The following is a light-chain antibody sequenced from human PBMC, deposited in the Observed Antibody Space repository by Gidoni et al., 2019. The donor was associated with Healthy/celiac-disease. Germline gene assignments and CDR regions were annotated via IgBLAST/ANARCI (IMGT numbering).Light chain of an antibody. CDR3: SSYTSSSTLYVV. Sequence: QSALTQPASVSRPPGQSITISCTGPSSDVGGYNYVSWYQQHPGKAPKLMIYEVSNRPSGVSNRFSGSKSGNTASLTISGLQAEDEADYYCSSYTSSSTLYVVFGGGTKLTVL. CDR2: EVS. CDR1: SSDVGGYNY. V-gene: IGLV2-14*01. J-gene: IGLJ2*01.